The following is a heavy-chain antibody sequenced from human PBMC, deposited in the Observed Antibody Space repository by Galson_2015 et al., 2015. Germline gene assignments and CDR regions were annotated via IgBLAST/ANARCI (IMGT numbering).Heavy chain of an antibody. CDR3: AREMTTVTPDWFDP. J-gene: IGHJ5*02. Sequence: SVKVSCKASGYTFTSYGISWVRQAPGQGLEWMGWISAYNGNTNYAQKLQGRVTMTTDTSTSTAYMELRSLRSDDTAVYYCAREMTTVTPDWFDPWGQGTLVTVSS. CDR2: ISAYNGNT. CDR1: GYTFTSYG. V-gene: IGHV1-18*01. D-gene: IGHD4-17*01.